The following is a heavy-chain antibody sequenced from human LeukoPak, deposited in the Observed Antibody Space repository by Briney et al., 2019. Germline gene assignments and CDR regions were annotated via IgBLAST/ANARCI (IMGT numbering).Heavy chain of an antibody. V-gene: IGHV1-18*01. Sequence: ASVKLSCKASGDTLNSYALSWVRQAPGQVPKWMGWISVSNGKTKYAQKFQDRVTMTTDTSTNIAYLELRSLTSDDSAVYYCARATTLTVASPFDFWGQGTVVIVSS. CDR3: ARATTLTVASPFDF. J-gene: IGHJ4*02. D-gene: IGHD5-12*01. CDR1: GDTLNSYA. CDR2: ISVSNGKT.